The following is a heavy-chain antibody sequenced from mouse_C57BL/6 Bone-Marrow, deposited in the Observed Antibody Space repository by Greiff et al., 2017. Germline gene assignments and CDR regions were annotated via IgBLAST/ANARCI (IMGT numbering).Heavy chain of an antibody. CDR3: TGNAWFAY. V-gene: IGHV1-15*01. J-gene: IGHJ3*01. Sequence: LQESGAELVRPGASVTLSCKASGYTFTDYEMHWVKQTPVHGLEWIGAIDPETGGTAYNQKFKGKAILTADKSSSTAYMELRSLTSEDSAVYYCTGNAWFAYWGQGTLVTVSA. D-gene: IGHD2-1*01. CDR1: GYTFTDYE. CDR2: IDPETGGT.